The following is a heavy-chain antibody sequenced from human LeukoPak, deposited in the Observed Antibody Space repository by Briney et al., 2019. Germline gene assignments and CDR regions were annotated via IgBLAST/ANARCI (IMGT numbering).Heavy chain of an antibody. D-gene: IGHD6-13*01. CDR2: ISYDGSNK. CDR3: ARSHPAAAGTVDY. CDR1: GFTFSSYA. V-gene: IGHV3-30-3*01. Sequence: GGSLRLSCAASGFTFSSYAMHWVRQAPGKGLEWVAVISYDGSNKYYADSVKGRFTISRDNSKNTLYLQMNSLRAEDTAVYYCARSHPAAAGTVDYWGQGTLLTVSS. J-gene: IGHJ4*02.